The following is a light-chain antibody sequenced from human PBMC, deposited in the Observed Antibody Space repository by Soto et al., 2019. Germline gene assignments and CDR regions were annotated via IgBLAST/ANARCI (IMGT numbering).Light chain of an antibody. Sequence: EIVLTQSPATLSLSPGERVTLSCRASQSISSNLAWYQQKAGQAPRLLIYRASTRATGVPARFSGSGSGTEFTLTISSLLSEDFAVYYCQQYNDWPFTFGPGTKVDIK. CDR3: QQYNDWPFT. J-gene: IGKJ3*01. V-gene: IGKV3-15*01. CDR1: QSISSN. CDR2: RAS.